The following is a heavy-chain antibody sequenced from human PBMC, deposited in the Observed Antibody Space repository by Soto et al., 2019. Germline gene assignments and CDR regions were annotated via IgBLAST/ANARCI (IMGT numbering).Heavy chain of an antibody. V-gene: IGHV4-61*01. CDR3: TRGSPRVQWFDP. J-gene: IGHJ5*02. CDR2: IYVTGST. Sequence: PSETLSLTCTVSGGAASSGTYYWSWIRQTPGRGREGTGHIYVTGSTNYNPSLKSRVTMSIDPSRNKFSLKLSSVTAADTAAYYYTRGSPRVQWFDPWGLGTLVTVSS. CDR1: GGAASSGTYY.